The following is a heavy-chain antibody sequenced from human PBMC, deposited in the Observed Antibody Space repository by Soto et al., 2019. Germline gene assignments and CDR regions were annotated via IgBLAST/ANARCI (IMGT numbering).Heavy chain of an antibody. J-gene: IGHJ4*02. D-gene: IGHD3-22*01. V-gene: IGHV4-59*01. CDR2: IYYSGST. CDR1: GGSISSYY. CDR3: ASLRDPYYYDSSGYIKDY. Sequence: SETLSLTCTVSGGSISSYYWSWIRQPPGKGLEWIGYIYYSGSTNYNPSLKSRVTISVDTSKNQFSLKLSSVTAADTAVYYCASLRDPYYYDSSGYIKDYWGQGTLVTVSS.